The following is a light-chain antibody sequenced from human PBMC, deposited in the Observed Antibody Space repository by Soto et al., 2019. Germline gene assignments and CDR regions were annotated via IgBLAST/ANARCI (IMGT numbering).Light chain of an antibody. CDR2: LGS. CDR3: MQTVQTPIT. V-gene: IGKV2-28*01. Sequence: DIVMTQSPLSLPVTPGEPASISCRSSQSLLHSNGYNYLDWYLQKPGQSPQLLIYLGSNRSSGVPDRSSGSGSGTDFTLRISRVEADDVGVYYCMQTVQTPITFGQGTRLEIK. J-gene: IGKJ5*01. CDR1: QSLLHSNGYNY.